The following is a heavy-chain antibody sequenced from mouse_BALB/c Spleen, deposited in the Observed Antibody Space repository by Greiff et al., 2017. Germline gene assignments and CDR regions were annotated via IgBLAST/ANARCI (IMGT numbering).Heavy chain of an antibody. Sequence: EVKLVESGGDLVKPGGSLKLSCAASGFTFSSYGMSWVRQTPDKRLEWVATISSGGSYTYYPDSVKGRFTISRDNAKNTLYLQMSSLKSEDTAMYYCARHGDDYDGFAYWGQGTLVTVSA. CDR1: GFTFSSYG. CDR2: ISSGGSYT. J-gene: IGHJ3*01. CDR3: ARHGDDYDGFAY. V-gene: IGHV5-6*01. D-gene: IGHD2-4*01.